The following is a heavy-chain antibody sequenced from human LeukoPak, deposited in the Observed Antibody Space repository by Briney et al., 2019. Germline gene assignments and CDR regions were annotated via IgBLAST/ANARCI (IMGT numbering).Heavy chain of an antibody. CDR2: INPNSGGT. Sequence: ASVKVSCKASGYTLTGYYMHWVRQAPGQGLEWMGWINPNSGGTNYAQKFQGRVTMTRDTSISTAYMELSRLRSDDTAVYYCATGSLYSSSWYPVSPRHLDYWGQGTLVTVSS. D-gene: IGHD6-13*01. J-gene: IGHJ4*02. CDR3: ATGSLYSSSWYPVSPRHLDY. V-gene: IGHV1-2*02. CDR1: GYTLTGYY.